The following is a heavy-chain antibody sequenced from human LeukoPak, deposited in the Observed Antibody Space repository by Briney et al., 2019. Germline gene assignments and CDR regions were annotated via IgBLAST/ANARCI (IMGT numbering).Heavy chain of an antibody. CDR1: GYTFTSYG. V-gene: IGHV1-69*05. CDR2: IIPIFGTA. Sequence: ASVKVSCKASGYTFTSYGISWVRQAPGQGLEWMGRIIPIFGTANYAQKFQGRDTINTDESTSPAYMELSSLRSEDTAVYYCASALLGTRRSSGYYDAFDIWGQGTMVTVSS. CDR3: ASALLGTRRSSGYYDAFDI. D-gene: IGHD3-22*01. J-gene: IGHJ3*02.